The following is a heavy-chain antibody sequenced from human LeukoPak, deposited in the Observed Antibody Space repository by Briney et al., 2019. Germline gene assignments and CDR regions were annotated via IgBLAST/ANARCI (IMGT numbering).Heavy chain of an antibody. D-gene: IGHD3-9*01. J-gene: IGHJ4*02. V-gene: IGHV3-21*01. CDR1: GFTFSSYS. Sequence: GGSLRLSCAASGFTFSSYSMNWVRQAPGKGLEWVSSISSSSSYIYYADSVKGRFTISRDNAKNSLYLQMHSLRAEDTAVYYCASMAPADYDILTGYYFPFSSFDYWGQGTLVTVSS. CDR2: ISSSSSYI. CDR3: ASMAPADYDILTGYYFPFSSFDY.